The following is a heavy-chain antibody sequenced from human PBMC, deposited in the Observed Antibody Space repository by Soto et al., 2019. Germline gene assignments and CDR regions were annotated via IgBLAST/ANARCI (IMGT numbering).Heavy chain of an antibody. CDR1: GFTFSSSA. J-gene: IGHJ4*02. V-gene: IGHV3-23*01. CDR2: ISGSGGST. CDR3: ARGQYYDFWSAYDY. Sequence: PGGSLRLSCAASGFTFSSSAMSWVGQAPGKGLQWVSVISGSGGSTYYADSVKGRFTISRDNSKNTMYLQMDSLRAEDTAVYYCARGQYYDFWSAYDYWGQGA. D-gene: IGHD3-3*01.